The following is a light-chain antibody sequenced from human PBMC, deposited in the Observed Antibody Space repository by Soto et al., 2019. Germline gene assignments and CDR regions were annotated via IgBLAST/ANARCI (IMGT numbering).Light chain of an antibody. CDR2: GAS. CDR1: QSFTTSQ. J-gene: IGKJ1*01. Sequence: EIVLTQSPGTLSLSPGERATLFCRASQSFTTSQLAWYQQRPGQAPRVLIFGASRRATGIPDRFSGSGSGTDFTRTIIRLEPEDSAVYYCQQYASSPRTFGQGTTVEIK. CDR3: QQYASSPRT. V-gene: IGKV3-20*01.